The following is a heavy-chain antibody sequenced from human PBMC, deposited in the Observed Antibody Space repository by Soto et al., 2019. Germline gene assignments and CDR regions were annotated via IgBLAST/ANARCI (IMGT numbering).Heavy chain of an antibody. D-gene: IGHD4-17*01. CDR1: GGTFSSHS. CDR3: AREVGYGDGSAALLD. CDR2: IITLFGTA. V-gene: IGHV1-69*01. J-gene: IGHJ4*02. Sequence: VQLMQSGAEVKQPGSSVKVSCKASGGTFSSHSINWVRQAPGQGLEWMGGIITLFGTANYAQNFQGRVTITAYQSTSTAYMELNSLRSDDTAGYYWAREVGYGDGSAALLDWGQGTLVTFSS.